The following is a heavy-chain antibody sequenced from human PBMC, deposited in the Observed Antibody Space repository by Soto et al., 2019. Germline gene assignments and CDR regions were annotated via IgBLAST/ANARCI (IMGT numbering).Heavy chain of an antibody. D-gene: IGHD2-15*01. J-gene: IGHJ4*02. CDR3: ARNTPAISISDH. CDR2: IYYSGST. CDR1: GGSISSYY. V-gene: IGHV4-59*05. Sequence: PAETLSLTCTVSGGSISSYYCSWIRQPPGKGLEWIGSIYYSGSTYYNPSLKSRVTISVDTSKNQFSLKLSSVTAADTAVYYCARNTPAISISDHWGQGTLVTVSS.